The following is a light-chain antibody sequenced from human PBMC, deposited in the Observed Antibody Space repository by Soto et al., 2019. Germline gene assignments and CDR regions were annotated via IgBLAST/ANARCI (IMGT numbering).Light chain of an antibody. CDR2: AAS. J-gene: IGKJ1*01. CDR1: QSISTY. V-gene: IGKV1-39*01. CDR3: QQSYSLPQT. Sequence: DIQMTQSPSSLAASAGGRVTITCRASQSISTYLNWYQQKPGKAPKLLIYAASSLQSGVPSKFSGSGSGTDFTLTISSLQPEDSAFYFCQQSYSLPQTFGQGTKVEI.